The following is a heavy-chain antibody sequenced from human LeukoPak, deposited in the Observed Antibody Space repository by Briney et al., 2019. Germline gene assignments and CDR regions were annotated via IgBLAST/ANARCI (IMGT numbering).Heavy chain of an antibody. CDR2: IYYSGST. V-gene: IGHV4-59*08. CDR3: ARHGYSSGWYGGYNWFDP. D-gene: IGHD6-19*01. Sequence: SETLSLTCTVSGGSISSYYWGWIRQPPGKGLEWIGYIYYSGSTNYNPSLKSRVTISVDTSKNQFSLKLSSVTAADTAVYYCARHGYSSGWYGGYNWFDPWGQGTLVTVSS. CDR1: GGSISSYY. J-gene: IGHJ5*02.